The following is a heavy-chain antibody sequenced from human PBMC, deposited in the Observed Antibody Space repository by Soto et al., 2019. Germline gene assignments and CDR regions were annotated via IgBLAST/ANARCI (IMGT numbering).Heavy chain of an antibody. CDR2: INSDGSST. CDR1: GFTFSSYW. D-gene: IGHD3-3*01. Sequence: GGSLRLSCAASGFTFSSYWMHWVRQAPGKGLVWVSRINSDGSSTSYADSVKGRFIISRDNAKNTLYLQMSGLKAEDAAVYYCAKGPTVFGTVISFDYYYGMYVWGQGTPVTVSS. J-gene: IGHJ6*02. V-gene: IGHV3-74*01. CDR3: AKGPTVFGTVISFDYYYGMYV.